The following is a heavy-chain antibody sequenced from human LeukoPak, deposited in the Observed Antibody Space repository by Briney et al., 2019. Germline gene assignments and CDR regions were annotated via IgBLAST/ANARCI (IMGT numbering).Heavy chain of an antibody. V-gene: IGHV3-30-3*01. CDR2: ISYDGSNK. CDR1: GFTFSSYA. D-gene: IGHD3-22*01. J-gene: IGHJ4*02. CDR3: ARGAYYYED. Sequence: PGGSLRLSCAASGFTFSSYAMHWVRQAPGKGLEWVAVISYDGSNKYYADSVKGRFTISRDNAKNLLYLQMNSLRAEDTAVYYCARGAYYYEDWGQGTLVTVSS.